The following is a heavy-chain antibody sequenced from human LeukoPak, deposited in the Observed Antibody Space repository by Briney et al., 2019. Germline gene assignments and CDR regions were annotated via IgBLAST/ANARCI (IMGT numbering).Heavy chain of an antibody. D-gene: IGHD5-18*01. CDR1: AYSFTSYW. CDR3: ATSFGYSYGPYYFDY. V-gene: IGHV5-51*01. J-gene: IGHJ4*02. Sequence: GESLKISCKGSAYSFTSYWIGWVRQMPGKGLEWMGIIYPGDSDTRYSPSFQGQVTISADKSISTAYLQWSSLKASDTAMYYCATSFGYSYGPYYFDYWGQGTLVTVSS. CDR2: IYPGDSDT.